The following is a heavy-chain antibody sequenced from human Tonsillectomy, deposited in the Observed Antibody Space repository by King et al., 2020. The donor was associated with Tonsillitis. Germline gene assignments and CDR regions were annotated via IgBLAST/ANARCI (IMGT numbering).Heavy chain of an antibody. CDR3: TTDCSNTNCYGWAWFDT. D-gene: IGHD2-2*01. CDR1: GFTFNHAW. CDR2: IKSKSDGETT. J-gene: IGHJ5*02. Sequence: VQLVESGGGLVKPGGSVRLSCAASGFTFNHAWMSWVRQAPGKGLEWVGHIKSKSDGETTDYAAPVKGRFTISRDDSKKTLNLKMNSVKTEDTAVYYCTTDCSNTNCYGWAWFDTWGQGSLVTVSS. V-gene: IGHV3-15*01.